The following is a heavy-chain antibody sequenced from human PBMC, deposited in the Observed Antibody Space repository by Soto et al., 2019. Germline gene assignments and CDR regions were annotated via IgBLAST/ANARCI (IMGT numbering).Heavy chain of an antibody. CDR3: ARDMWSTVDYYYGMDV. CDR1: GFSLSNYW. V-gene: IGHV3-74*01. Sequence: DVQLVESGGDLVQPGGSLRLSCAAYGFSLSNYWMHWVRQAPGKGLVWLSRINNDGRDTPYADSVKGRFTISRDNAKNTLYLQMSRLRDEDTAVYYCARDMWSTVDYYYGMDVWGQGTTVTVSS. J-gene: IGHJ6*02. CDR2: INNDGRDT. D-gene: IGHD4-17*01.